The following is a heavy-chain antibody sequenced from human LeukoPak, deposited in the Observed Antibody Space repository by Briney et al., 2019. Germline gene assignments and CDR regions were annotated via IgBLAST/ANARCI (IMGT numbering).Heavy chain of an antibody. J-gene: IGHJ6*02. CDR1: GGTFSSYA. V-gene: IGHV1-69*04. CDR3: ARNGLYYYYGMDV. Sequence: SVKVSCKASGGTFSSYAISWVRQAPGQGLEWMGRIIPILGIANYAQKFQGRVTITADKSTSTAYMELSSLRSEDTAMYYCARNGLYYYYGMDVWGQGTTVTVSS. D-gene: IGHD1-1*01. CDR2: IIPILGIA.